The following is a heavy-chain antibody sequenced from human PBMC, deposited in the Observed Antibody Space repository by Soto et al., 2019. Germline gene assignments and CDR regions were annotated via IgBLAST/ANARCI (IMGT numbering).Heavy chain of an antibody. CDR2: VSSSGST. CDR1: GGSISSGGYY. Sequence: SETLSLTCTVSGGSISSGGYYWSWLRQPPGKGLEWIGYVSSSGSTNYNPSLKSRLTMSLDTSTNEVSLSLTSVTAADAAVYFCARFSPPRKSYDSNPGWFDPWGQGIMVTVSS. J-gene: IGHJ5*02. CDR3: ARFSPPRKSYDSNPGWFDP. V-gene: IGHV4-61*08. D-gene: IGHD3-22*01.